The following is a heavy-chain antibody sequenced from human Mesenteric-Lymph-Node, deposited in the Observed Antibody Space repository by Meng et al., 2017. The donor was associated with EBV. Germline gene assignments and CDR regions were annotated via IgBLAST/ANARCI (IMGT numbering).Heavy chain of an antibody. CDR3: ARYSQGYFDY. CDR1: AGPIRSTRYY. D-gene: IGHD4-11*01. CDR2: IYYSGST. J-gene: IGHJ4*02. V-gene: IGHV4-39*01. Sequence: LQAADPCLGEPAEPLARTCLVLAGPIRSTRYYWGWIRQPPGNGLEWIGNIYYSGSTYYNPSLKSRVTISVDTSKNQFSLKLSSVTAADTAVFYCARYSQGYFDYWGQGTLVTVSS.